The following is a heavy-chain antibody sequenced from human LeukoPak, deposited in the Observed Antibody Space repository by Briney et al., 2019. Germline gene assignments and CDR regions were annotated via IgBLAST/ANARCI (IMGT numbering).Heavy chain of an antibody. J-gene: IGHJ4*02. CDR2: IKQDGSEK. Sequence: PGGSLRLSCAASGFTFSSYWMSWVRQAPGKGLEWVANIKQDGSEKYYVDSVKGRFTISRDNAKNSLYLQMNSLRAEDTAVYYCARVDILTGYYFFDSWGQGTLVTVSS. CDR3: ARVDILTGYYFFDS. V-gene: IGHV3-7*03. D-gene: IGHD3-9*01. CDR1: GFTFSSYW.